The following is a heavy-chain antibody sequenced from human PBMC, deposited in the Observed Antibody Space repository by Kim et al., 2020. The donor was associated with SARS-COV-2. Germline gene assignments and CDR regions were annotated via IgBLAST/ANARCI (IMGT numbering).Heavy chain of an antibody. Sequence: GGSLRLSCAASGFTFSDYYMSWIRQAPGKGLEWVSYISSSSSYTNYADSVKGRFTISRDNAKNSLYLQRNSLRAEDTAVYYCARTKSPMVRGVIIPLYYFDYWGQGTLVTVSS. V-gene: IGHV3-11*03. J-gene: IGHJ4*02. D-gene: IGHD3-10*01. CDR1: GFTFSDYY. CDR3: ARTKSPMVRGVIIPLYYFDY. CDR2: ISSSSSYT.